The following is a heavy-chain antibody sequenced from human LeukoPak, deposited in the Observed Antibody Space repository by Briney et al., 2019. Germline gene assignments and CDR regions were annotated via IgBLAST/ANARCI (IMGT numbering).Heavy chain of an antibody. CDR1: GGSGSSYY. V-gene: IGHV4-59*02. Sequence: SETLSLTCTVSGGSGSSYYWSWIRQPPGKGLEWIGYIYYSGSTNYNPSLKSRVTISVDTSKNQFSLKLSSVTAADTAVYYCAKSLGYCSGGTCYPHFDYWGQGTLVTVSS. CDR2: IYYSGST. J-gene: IGHJ4*02. D-gene: IGHD2-15*01. CDR3: AKSLGYCSGGTCYPHFDY.